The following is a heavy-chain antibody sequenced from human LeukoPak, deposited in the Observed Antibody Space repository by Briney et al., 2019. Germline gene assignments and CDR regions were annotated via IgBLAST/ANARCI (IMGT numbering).Heavy chain of an antibody. CDR2: IYHSGST. Sequence: SETLSLTCAVSGGSISSSNWWSWVRQPPGKGLEWIGEIYHSGSTNYNPSLKSRVTISVDKSKNQFSLKLSSVTAADTAVYYCARGPYSSSWSAEYFQHWGQGTLVTVSS. J-gene: IGHJ1*01. CDR1: GGSISSSNW. V-gene: IGHV4-4*02. D-gene: IGHD6-13*01. CDR3: ARGPYSSSWSAEYFQH.